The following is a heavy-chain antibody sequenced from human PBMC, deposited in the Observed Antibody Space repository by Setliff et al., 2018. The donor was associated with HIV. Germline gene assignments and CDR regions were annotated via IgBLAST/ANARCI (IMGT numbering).Heavy chain of an antibody. D-gene: IGHD3-22*01. CDR3: ARDLTPGDDSSGYYLSAAFDI. J-gene: IGHJ3*02. CDR1: GGSISSYY. CDR2: IYYSGST. V-gene: IGHV4-59*01. Sequence: SETLSLTCTVSGGSISSYYWSWIRQPPGKGLEWIGYIYYSGSTNYNPSLKSRVTISVDTSKNQFSLKLSSVTAADTAVYYCARDLTPGDDSSGYYLSAAFDIWGQGTVVT.